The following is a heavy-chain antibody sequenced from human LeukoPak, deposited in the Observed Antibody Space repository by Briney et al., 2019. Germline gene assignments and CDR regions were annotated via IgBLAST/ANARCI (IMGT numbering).Heavy chain of an antibody. CDR1: GFTFSSYS. V-gene: IGHV3-48*01. Sequence: GGSLRLSCAASGFTFSSYSMNWVRQAPGKGLEWISYISSTSSTIYYADSVKGRFTISRDNAKNSLYLQVNSLRAEDTAVYYCARWGGYFSFDYWGQGTLVTVSS. CDR2: ISSTSSTI. D-gene: IGHD3-3*01. J-gene: IGHJ4*02. CDR3: ARWGGYFSFDY.